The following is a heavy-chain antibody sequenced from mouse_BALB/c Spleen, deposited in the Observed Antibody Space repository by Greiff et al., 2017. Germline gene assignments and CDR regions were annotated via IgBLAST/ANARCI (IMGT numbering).Heavy chain of an antibody. J-gene: IGHJ4*01. V-gene: IGHV6-6*02. Sequence: EVMLVESGGGLVQPGGSMKLSCVASGFTFSSYWMSWVRQSPEKGLEWVAEIRLKSDNYATHYAESVKGKFTISRDDSKSRLYLQMNSLRAEDTGIYYCTKTGNAMDYWGQGTSVTVSS. CDR2: IRLKSDNYAT. CDR3: TKTGNAMDY. CDR1: GFTFSSYW. D-gene: IGHD4-1*01.